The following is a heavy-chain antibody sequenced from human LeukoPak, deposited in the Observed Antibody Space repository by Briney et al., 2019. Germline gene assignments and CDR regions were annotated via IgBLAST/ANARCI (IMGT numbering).Heavy chain of an antibody. CDR2: ISSSSSYI. D-gene: IGHD5-12*01. V-gene: IGHV3-21*01. CDR3: ARDGGYDQRLDY. J-gene: IGHJ4*02. Sequence: GGSLRLSCAASGFTFSSYSMNWVRQAPGKGLEWVSSISSSSSYIYYADSVKGRFTISRDNAKNSLYLQMNSLRAEDTAVYYCARDGGYDQRLDYWGQGTLVTVSS. CDR1: GFTFSSYS.